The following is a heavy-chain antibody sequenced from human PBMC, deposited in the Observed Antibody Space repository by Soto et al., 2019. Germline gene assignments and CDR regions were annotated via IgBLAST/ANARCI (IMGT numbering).Heavy chain of an antibody. CDR3: AREGAAAGKGWFDP. CDR2: VSAYNGNT. D-gene: IGHD6-13*01. J-gene: IGHJ5*02. Sequence: ASVKVSCKASGYTFTSYGISWVRQAPGQGLEWMGWVSAYNGNTKYAQKLQGRVTMTTDTSTSTAYMELRSLRSDDTAVYYCAREGAAAGKGWFDPWGQGTLVTVSS. V-gene: IGHV1-18*04. CDR1: GYTFTSYG.